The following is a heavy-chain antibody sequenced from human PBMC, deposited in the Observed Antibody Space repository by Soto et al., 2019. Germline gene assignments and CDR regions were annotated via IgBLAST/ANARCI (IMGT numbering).Heavy chain of an antibody. V-gene: IGHV1-46*01. CDR1: GYTFTSYY. J-gene: IGHJ3*02. Sequence: QVQLVQSGAEVKKPGASVKVSCKASGYTFTSYYMHWVRQAPGQGLEWMGIINPSGGSTSYAQKFQGRVTMPRDTSTSTVYMELSSLRSEDTAVYYCARVGGEDAFDIWGQGTMVTVSS. D-gene: IGHD3-16*01. CDR2: INPSGGST. CDR3: ARVGGEDAFDI.